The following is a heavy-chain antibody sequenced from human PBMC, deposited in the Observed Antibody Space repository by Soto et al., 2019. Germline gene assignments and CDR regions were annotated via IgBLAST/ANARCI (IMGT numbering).Heavy chain of an antibody. CDR2: MSSSGSTI. CDR1: GFTFSSYE. V-gene: IGHV3-48*03. Sequence: GGSLRLSCAASGFTFSSYEMNWVRQAPGKGLEWVSYMSSSGSTIYYADSVKGRFTISRDNAKNSLYLQMNSLRAEDTAVYYCARGQPGGLSSSSTRFIYSGQRTLVTVSS. J-gene: IGHJ4*02. D-gene: IGHD6-6*01. CDR3: ARGQPGGLSSSSTRFIY.